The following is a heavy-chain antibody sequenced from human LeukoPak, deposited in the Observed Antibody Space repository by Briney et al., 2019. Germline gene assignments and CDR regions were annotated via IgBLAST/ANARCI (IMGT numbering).Heavy chain of an antibody. Sequence: SVKVSCKASGGTFSSYAISWVRQAPGQGLEWMGGIVPIFGTANYAQKFQGRVTITADESTSTAYMELSSLRSEDTAVYYCARVGDGYSYYFDYWGQGTLVTVSS. CDR2: IVPIFGTA. CDR1: GGTFSSYA. D-gene: IGHD5-24*01. CDR3: ARVGDGYSYYFDY. V-gene: IGHV1-69*13. J-gene: IGHJ4*02.